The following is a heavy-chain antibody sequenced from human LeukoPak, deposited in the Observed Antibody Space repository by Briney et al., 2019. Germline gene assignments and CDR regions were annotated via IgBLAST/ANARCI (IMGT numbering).Heavy chain of an antibody. D-gene: IGHD4-11*01. CDR3: TRQDSNLYFYYGMDV. CDR1: GFTFSGSA. Sequence: GGSLRLSCAASGFTFSGSAMHWVRQASGKGLEWVGRIRSKANSYATAYAASVKGRFTISRDDSKNTAYLQMNSLKTEDTAVYYCTRQDSNLYFYYGMDVWGQGTTVTVSS. V-gene: IGHV3-73*01. CDR2: IRSKANSYAT. J-gene: IGHJ6*02.